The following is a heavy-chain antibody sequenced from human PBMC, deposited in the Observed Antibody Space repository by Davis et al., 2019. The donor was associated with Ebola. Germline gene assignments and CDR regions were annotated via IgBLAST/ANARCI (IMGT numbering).Heavy chain of an antibody. CDR2: ISSSSSTI. V-gene: IGHV3-48*04. Sequence: PGGSLRLSCAASGFTFSSYSMNWVRQAPGKGLEWVSYISSSSSTIYYADSVKGRFTISRDNAKNSLYLQMNSLRAEDTAVYYCARIVVDLYYYYYMDVWGKGTTVTVSS. J-gene: IGHJ6*03. CDR3: ARIVVDLYYYYYMDV. CDR1: GFTFSSYS. D-gene: IGHD2-2*01.